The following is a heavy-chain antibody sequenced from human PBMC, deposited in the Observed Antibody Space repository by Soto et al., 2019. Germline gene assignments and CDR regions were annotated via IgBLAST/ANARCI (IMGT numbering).Heavy chain of an antibody. V-gene: IGHV1-18*01. CDR2: ISAYNGNT. CDR1: GYTFTSYG. J-gene: IGHJ4*02. D-gene: IGHD3-10*01. Sequence: ASVKVSCKASGYTFTSYGISWVRQAPGQGLEWMGWISAYNGNTNYAQKLQGRVTMTTDTPTSTAYMELRSLRSDDTAVYYAAGGARVRGVILGGRDYYFDYWGQGTLVTVSS. CDR3: AGGARVRGVILGGRDYYFDY.